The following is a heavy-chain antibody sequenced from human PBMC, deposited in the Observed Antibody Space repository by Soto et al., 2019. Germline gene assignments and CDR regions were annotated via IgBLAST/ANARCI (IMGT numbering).Heavy chain of an antibody. Sequence: PGGSLRLSCAASGFTFSSYAMSWVRQAPGKGLEWVSAISGSGGSTYYADSVKGRFTISRNNSKNTLYLQMNSLRAEDTAVYYCATSSRTYYYDSSGYPNPRRAFDIWGQGTMVTVS. D-gene: IGHD3-22*01. CDR1: GFTFSSYA. CDR3: ATSSRTYYYDSSGYPNPRRAFDI. CDR2: ISGSGGST. V-gene: IGHV3-23*01. J-gene: IGHJ3*02.